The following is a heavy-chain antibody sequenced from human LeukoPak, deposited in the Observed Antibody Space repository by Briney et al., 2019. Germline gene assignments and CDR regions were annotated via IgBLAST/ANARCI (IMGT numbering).Heavy chain of an antibody. CDR2: IYYGGNT. V-gene: IGHV4-59*08. CDR3: ARPAYYGRRAFDI. Sequence: SETLSLTCAVSGGSIDTYQWSWVRQPPGKKLEWIEYIYYGGNTNYNFSVKSRVPISQDTSKNQVSLKLSSVTAADTAVSYCARPAYYGRRAFDIWGQGTMVTVSS. J-gene: IGHJ3*02. CDR1: GGSIDTYQ. D-gene: IGHD3-10*01.